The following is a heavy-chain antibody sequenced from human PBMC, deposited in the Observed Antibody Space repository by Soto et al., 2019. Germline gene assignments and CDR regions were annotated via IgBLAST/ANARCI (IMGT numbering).Heavy chain of an antibody. J-gene: IGHJ6*02. D-gene: IGHD2-21*02. CDR1: GGSISGYY. CDR2: MYNTGST. V-gene: IGHV4-59*01. CDR3: ARDLWGYCGTDCYPLDV. Sequence: PSETLSLTCTVSGGSISGYYLSWIRQPPGKGLEWIGYMYNTGSTVYNPSFKSRINISVDTSKSQFSLRLNTVNAADTAVYYCARDLWGYCGTDCYPLDVWGQGTTVT.